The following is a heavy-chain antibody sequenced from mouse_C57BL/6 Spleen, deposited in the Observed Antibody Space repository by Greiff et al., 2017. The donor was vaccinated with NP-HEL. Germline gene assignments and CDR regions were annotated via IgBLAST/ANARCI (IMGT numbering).Heavy chain of an antibody. CDR1: GYTFTTYW. J-gene: IGHJ2*01. Sequence: VQLQQSGAELVRPGTSVKMSCKASGYTFTTYWIGWAKQRPGHGLEWIGDIYPGGGYTNYNEKFKGKATLTADKSSSTAYMQFSSLTSEDSAIDYCAREYYGSSLYFDYWGQGTTLTVSS. CDR3: AREYYGSSLYFDY. D-gene: IGHD1-1*01. CDR2: IYPGGGYT. V-gene: IGHV1-63*01.